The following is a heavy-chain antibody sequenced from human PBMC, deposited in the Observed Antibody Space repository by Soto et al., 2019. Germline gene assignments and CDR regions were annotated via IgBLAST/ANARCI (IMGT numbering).Heavy chain of an antibody. V-gene: IGHV4-4*02. CDR3: ASFQYCSSTSCLGY. J-gene: IGHJ4*02. CDR1: GGSISSSNW. Sequence: KTSETLSLTCAVSGGSISSSNWWSWVRQPPGKGLEWIGEIYHSGSTNYNPSLKSRVTISVDKSKNQFSLKLSSVTAADTAVYYCASFQYCSSTSCLGYWGQGTLVTVSS. D-gene: IGHD2-2*01. CDR2: IYHSGST.